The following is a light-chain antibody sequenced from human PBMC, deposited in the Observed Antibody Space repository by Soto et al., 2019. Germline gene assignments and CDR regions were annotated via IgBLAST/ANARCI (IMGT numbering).Light chain of an antibody. CDR3: QQYYSTLPT. J-gene: IGKJ1*01. CDR2: WAS. CDR1: QSVLYNSNNKNY. V-gene: IGKV4-1*01. Sequence: DIVMTQSPDSLAVSLGERATINCKSSQSVLYNSNNKNYLAWYQQKPGQPPKLLIYWASTRESGVPDRFTGSGSGTEFTLTISSLQAEDVAVYYCQQYYSTLPTFGQGTKVEIK.